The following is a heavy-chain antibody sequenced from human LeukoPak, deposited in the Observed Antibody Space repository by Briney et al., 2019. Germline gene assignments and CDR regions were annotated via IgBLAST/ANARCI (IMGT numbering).Heavy chain of an antibody. Sequence: PSETLSLTCAVYGGSFSGYYWSWIRQPPGKGLEWIGEINHSGSTNYNPSLKSRVTISVDTSKNQFSLKLSSVTAADTAVYYCARGPVAYSSGWYGVGRFDPWGQGTLVTVSS. CDR2: INHSGST. V-gene: IGHV4-34*01. CDR3: ARGPVAYSSGWYGVGRFDP. CDR1: GGSFSGYY. J-gene: IGHJ5*02. D-gene: IGHD6-19*01.